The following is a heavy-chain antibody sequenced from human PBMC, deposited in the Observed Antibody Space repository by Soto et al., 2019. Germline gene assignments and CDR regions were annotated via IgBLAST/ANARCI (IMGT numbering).Heavy chain of an antibody. CDR1: GGSFSGYY. J-gene: IGHJ3*02. D-gene: IGHD3-3*01. V-gene: IGHV4-34*01. CDR2: INHRGST. Sequence: SETLSLTCAVYGGSFSGYYWSWIRQPQGQGLEWIEEINHRGSTNYNPSLKSRFTISVDTSKNQFSLKLSSVTAADTAVYYCARWGSTMYYDFCSGYNDDAFDIWGQGTMVTVSS. CDR3: ARWGSTMYYDFCSGYNDDAFDI.